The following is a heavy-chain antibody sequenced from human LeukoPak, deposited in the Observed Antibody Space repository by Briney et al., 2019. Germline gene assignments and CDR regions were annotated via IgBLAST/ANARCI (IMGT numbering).Heavy chain of an antibody. CDR3: ASLGTVVRRGAFDI. J-gene: IGHJ3*02. V-gene: IGHV3-30*04. CDR2: ISYDGSNK. Sequence: GGSLRLSCAASGFTFSSYAMHWVRQAPGKGLEWVAVISYDGSNKYYADSVKGRFTISRDNSKNTLYLQMNSLRAGDTAVYYCASLGTVVRRGAFDIWGQGTMVTVSS. CDR1: GFTFSSYA. D-gene: IGHD4-23*01.